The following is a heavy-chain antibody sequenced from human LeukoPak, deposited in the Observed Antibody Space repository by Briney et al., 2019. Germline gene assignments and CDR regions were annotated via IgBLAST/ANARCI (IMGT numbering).Heavy chain of an antibody. CDR1: GGSISSYY. D-gene: IGHD6-19*01. J-gene: IGHJ4*02. CDR2: IYYSGST. V-gene: IGHV4-59*01. Sequence: SSETLSLTCTVSGGSISSYYWSWIRQPPGKGLEWIGYIYYSGSTNYNPSLKSRVTISVDTSKNQFSLKLSSVTAADTAVYYCARVVAGIAVDWGQGTLVTVSS. CDR3: ARVVAGIAVD.